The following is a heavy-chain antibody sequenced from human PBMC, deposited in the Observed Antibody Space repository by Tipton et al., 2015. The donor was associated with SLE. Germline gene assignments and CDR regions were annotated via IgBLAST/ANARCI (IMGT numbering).Heavy chain of an antibody. Sequence: SLRLSCAASGFTFSSYWMSWVRQAPGKGLEWVANIKQDGSEKYYVDSVKGRFTISRDNAKNSLYLQMNSLRAEDTAVYYCARPHYDFWSGYYIGGYFQHWGQGTLVTVSS. V-gene: IGHV3-7*01. J-gene: IGHJ1*01. CDR2: IKQDGSEK. D-gene: IGHD3-3*01. CDR3: ARPHYDFWSGYYIGGYFQH. CDR1: GFTFSSYW.